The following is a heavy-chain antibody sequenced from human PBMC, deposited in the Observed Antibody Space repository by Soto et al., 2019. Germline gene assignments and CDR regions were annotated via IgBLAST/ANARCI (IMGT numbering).Heavy chain of an antibody. J-gene: IGHJ5*01. CDR2: VWHSGSA. V-gene: IGHV4-30-4*01. D-gene: IGHD7-27*01. CDR3: ARGRYCLTGRCFPNWFDS. Sequence: SETLSLTCTVSGGSINSDESYWSWIRQTPGGGLEWIGYVWHSGSAYYNPSLAGRVSLSVDASKKQFSLRLRSVTAADTAVYFCARGRYCLTGRCFPNWFDSWGQGALVTVSS. CDR1: GGSINSDESY.